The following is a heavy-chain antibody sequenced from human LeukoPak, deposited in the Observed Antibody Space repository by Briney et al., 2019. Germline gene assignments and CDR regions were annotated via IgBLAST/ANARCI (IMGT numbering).Heavy chain of an antibody. J-gene: IGHJ4*02. V-gene: IGHV3-21*05. CDR1: EFTLSLYA. Sequence: PGGSLRLSCAASEFTLSLYAMNWVRQAPGKGLEWVSYINDVSDDIHYADSVKGRFTISRDNAKNTLYLQMNSLRAEDTAVYYCARDTFQPGRIDCWGQGTLVIVSS. CDR2: INDVSDDI. D-gene: IGHD2-2*01. CDR3: ARDTFQPGRIDC.